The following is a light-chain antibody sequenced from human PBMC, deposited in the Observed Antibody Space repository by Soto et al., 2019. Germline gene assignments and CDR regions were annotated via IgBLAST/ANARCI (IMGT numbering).Light chain of an antibody. CDR2: DVS. Sequence: QSALTQPRSVSGSPGQSVTISCTGTSSDVGIYNYVSWYQQQPGKAPKVMIYDVSERPSGVPDRFSGSKSGNTASLTISGLQAEDEADYYCCSYAGSPRYVFGTGPKLTVL. V-gene: IGLV2-11*01. CDR1: SSDVGIYNY. J-gene: IGLJ1*01. CDR3: CSYAGSPRYV.